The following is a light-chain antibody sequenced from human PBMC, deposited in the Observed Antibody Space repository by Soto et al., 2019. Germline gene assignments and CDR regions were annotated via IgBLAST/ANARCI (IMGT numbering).Light chain of an antibody. Sequence: QAVVTQEPSLTVSPGGTVTLTCGSSTGAVTSGHYPYWFQQKPGQAPRTLIYDISKKHSWTPARFSVSLLGDKAALTLSGVQPEDEAEYYCLLTYSDAVVFGGGTQLTVL. CDR2: DIS. CDR1: TGAVTSGHY. J-gene: IGLJ3*02. V-gene: IGLV7-46*01. CDR3: LLTYSDAVV.